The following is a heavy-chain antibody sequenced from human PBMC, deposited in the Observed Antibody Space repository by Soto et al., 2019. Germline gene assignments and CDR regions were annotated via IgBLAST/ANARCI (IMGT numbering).Heavy chain of an antibody. D-gene: IGHD4-17*01. V-gene: IGHV3-53*01. CDR1: GFTVSSNY. CDR2: ISGSGTT. Sequence: GGSLRLSCAASGFTVSSNYMNWVRQSPGKGLEWVSVISGSGTTFYADSVKGRFTTSRDNSKNTVYLQMNSLRDEDTAVYYCVGTYDDSRNLDFWGQGALVTVSS. J-gene: IGHJ4*02. CDR3: VGTYDDSRNLDF.